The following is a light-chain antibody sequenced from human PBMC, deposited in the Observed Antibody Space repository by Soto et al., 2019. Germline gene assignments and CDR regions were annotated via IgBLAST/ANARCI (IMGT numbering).Light chain of an antibody. CDR1: NIDVDAYKY. CDR3: STYTEKTYI. Sequence: SALTQPASVTGTPGQSITISCTTSNIDVDAYKYISWYRQRPGEAPKIIIYEVSNRPSGISNRFSGSKSGNTTSLPISGLQTQVEAEYFSSTYTEKTYIFGSGTKVAVL. V-gene: IGLV2-14*01. J-gene: IGLJ1*01. CDR2: EVS.